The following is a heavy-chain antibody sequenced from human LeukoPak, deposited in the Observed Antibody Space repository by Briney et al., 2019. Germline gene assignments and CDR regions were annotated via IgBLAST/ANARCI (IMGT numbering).Heavy chain of an antibody. CDR1: GYTFTSYG. D-gene: IGHD2-15*01. CDR3: ARVYCSGGSCYSDWFDP. J-gene: IGHJ5*02. Sequence: VASVKGSCKASGYTFTSYGISWVRQAPGQGLEWMGWISAYNGNTNYAQKLQGRVTMTTDTSTSTAYMELRSLRSDDTAVYYCARVYCSGGSCYSDWFDPWGQGTLVTVSS. CDR2: ISAYNGNT. V-gene: IGHV1-18*01.